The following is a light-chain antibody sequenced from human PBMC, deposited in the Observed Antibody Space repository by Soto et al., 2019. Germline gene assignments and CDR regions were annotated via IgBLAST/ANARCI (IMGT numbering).Light chain of an antibody. Sequence: ETVMTQSPATLSVSPGESATLSCRASQSISSNLAWYQQKPGQAPRLLMYGASTRATGIPARFSGSGSGTEFTLTISSLQSEDFAVYYCQQYNNWPITFGQGTRLEIK. J-gene: IGKJ5*01. CDR3: QQYNNWPIT. CDR2: GAS. V-gene: IGKV3-15*01. CDR1: QSISSN.